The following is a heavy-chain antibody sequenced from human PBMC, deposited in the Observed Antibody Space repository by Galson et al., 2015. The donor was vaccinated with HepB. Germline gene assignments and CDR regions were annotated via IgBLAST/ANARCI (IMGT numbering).Heavy chain of an antibody. CDR2: ISSDSSSI. V-gene: IGHV3-48*03. CDR1: GFTFSSYN. CDR3: TRDRGGSGSYLSKFYDMDV. J-gene: IGHJ6*02. D-gene: IGHD3-10*01. Sequence: SLRLSCAVSGFTFSSYNMNWVRQGPGKGLEWVSYISSDSSSIYYADSVGGRFTISRDNAENSLWLQMNSLRADDTAIYYCTRDRGGSGSYLSKFYDMDVWGQGTTVTVSS.